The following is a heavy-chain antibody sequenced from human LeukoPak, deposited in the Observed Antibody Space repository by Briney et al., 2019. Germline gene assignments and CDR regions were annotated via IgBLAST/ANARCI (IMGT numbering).Heavy chain of an antibody. CDR3: ARGRRGRAARPFFDY. J-gene: IGHJ4*02. Sequence: PSETLSLTCAVYGGSFSGYYWSWIRQPPGKGLEWIGEINHSGSTNYNPSLKSRVTISVDTSKNQFSLKLSSVTAADTAVYYCARGRRGRAARPFFDYWGQGNLVNGSS. D-gene: IGHD6-6*01. CDR2: INHSGST. V-gene: IGHV4-34*01. CDR1: GGSFSGYY.